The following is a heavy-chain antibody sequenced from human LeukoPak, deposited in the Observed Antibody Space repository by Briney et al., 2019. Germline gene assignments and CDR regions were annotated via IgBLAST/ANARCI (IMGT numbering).Heavy chain of an antibody. Sequence: GGSLRLSCAASGFTFSSYSMNWVRQAPGKGLEWVSSISSSSSYIYYADSVKGRFTISRDDAKNSLYLQMNSLRAEDTAVYYCARDARWSTRPNWFDPWGQGTLVTVSS. D-gene: IGHD4-23*01. CDR3: ARDARWSTRPNWFDP. CDR1: GFTFSSYS. CDR2: ISSSSSYI. J-gene: IGHJ5*02. V-gene: IGHV3-21*01.